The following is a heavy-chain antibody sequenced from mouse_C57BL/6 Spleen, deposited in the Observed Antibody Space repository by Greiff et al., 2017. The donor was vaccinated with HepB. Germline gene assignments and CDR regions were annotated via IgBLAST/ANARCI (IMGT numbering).Heavy chain of an antibody. J-gene: IGHJ4*01. CDR3: ARGAHYYTMDY. Sequence: EVQRVESGGDLVKPGGSLKLSCAASGFTFSSYGMSWVRQTPDKRLEWVATISSGGSYTYYPDSVKGRFTISRDNAKNTLYLQMSSLKSEDTAMYYSARGAHYYTMDYWGQRTSVTVSS. CDR1: GFTFSSYG. CDR2: ISSGGSYT. V-gene: IGHV5-6*01.